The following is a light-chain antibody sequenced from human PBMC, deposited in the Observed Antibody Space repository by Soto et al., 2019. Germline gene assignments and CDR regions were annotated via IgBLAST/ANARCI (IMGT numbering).Light chain of an antibody. V-gene: IGLV3-21*02. CDR2: ADS. CDR1: NIGSKT. J-gene: IGLJ2*01. Sequence: SYELTQPPSVSVAPGQTARISCGGNNIGSKTVHWYQQKPGQAPVLVVYADSDRPSGIPERFSGSNSGNTATLTISGAEAGDEADYYCQVWDTSSDHVIFGGGTQLTVL. CDR3: QVWDTSSDHVI.